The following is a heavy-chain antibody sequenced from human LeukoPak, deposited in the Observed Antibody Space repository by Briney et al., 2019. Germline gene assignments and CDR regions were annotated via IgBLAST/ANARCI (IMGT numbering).Heavy chain of an antibody. D-gene: IGHD2-2*01. Sequence: SETLSLTCTVSGGSISSYYWSWIRQPPGKGLEWIGYIYYSGSTNYNPSLKSRVTISVDTSKNQFSLKLSSVTAADTAVYYCAGSLRYCSSTSCSYYFDYWGQGTLVTVSS. CDR1: GGSISSYY. J-gene: IGHJ4*02. CDR3: AGSLRYCSSTSCSYYFDY. V-gene: IGHV4-59*01. CDR2: IYYSGST.